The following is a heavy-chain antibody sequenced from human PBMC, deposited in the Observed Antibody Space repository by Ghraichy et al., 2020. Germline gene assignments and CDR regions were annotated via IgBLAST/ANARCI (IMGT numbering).Heavy chain of an antibody. J-gene: IGHJ4*02. V-gene: IGHV1-18*01. CDR1: GYTFTSYG. CDR3: ARDGALDSSGYYYY. Sequence: ASVKVSCKASGYTFTSYGISWVRQAPGQGLEWMGWISAYNGNTTYAQKLQGRVTMTTDTSTSTAYMELRSLRSDDTAVYYCARDGALDSSGYYYYWGQGSLVTVSS. CDR2: ISAYNGNT. D-gene: IGHD3-22*01.